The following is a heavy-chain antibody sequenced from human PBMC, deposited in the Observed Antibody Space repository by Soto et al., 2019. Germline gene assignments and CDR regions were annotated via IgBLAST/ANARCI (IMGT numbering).Heavy chain of an antibody. CDR2: ISDDSSRT. CDR3: VKGGWLDF. Sequence: EVQLLESGGGLVQPGGSLRLSCAASGFTFNTFEMSWVRQAPGRGLEWVSFISDDSSRTYYADAVKGRFTISRDSSKYTLYLQMNSLTAEDTAVYACVKGGWLDFWGQGTLVTVSS. J-gene: IGHJ5*01. V-gene: IGHV3-23*01. D-gene: IGHD3-16*01. CDR1: GFTFNTFE.